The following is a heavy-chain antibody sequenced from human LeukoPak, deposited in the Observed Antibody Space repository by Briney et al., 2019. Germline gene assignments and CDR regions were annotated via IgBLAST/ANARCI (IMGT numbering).Heavy chain of an antibody. CDR2: IIPIFGTA. J-gene: IGHJ4*02. Sequence: ASVKVSCKASGGTFSSYAISWVGQAPGQGLEWMGGIIPIFGTANYAQKFQGRVTITTDESTSTAYMELSSLRSEDTAVYYCARVWDGLHTGLFDYWGQGTLVTVSS. CDR1: GGTFSSYA. D-gene: IGHD5-24*01. CDR3: ARVWDGLHTGLFDY. V-gene: IGHV1-69*05.